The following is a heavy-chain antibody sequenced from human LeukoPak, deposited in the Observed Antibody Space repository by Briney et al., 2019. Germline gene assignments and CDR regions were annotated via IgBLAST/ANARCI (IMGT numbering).Heavy chain of an antibody. V-gene: IGHV3-53*01. Sequence: GGSLRLSCAASGFTVSSNYMSWVRQAPGKGLEWVSVIYSGGSTYYADSVKGRFTISRDNAKNALFLQMNSLRVEDTAVYYCGRTARLLDSWGQGTLVTVSS. CDR3: GRTARLLDS. CDR1: GFTVSSNY. D-gene: IGHD2-15*01. J-gene: IGHJ4*02. CDR2: IYSGGST.